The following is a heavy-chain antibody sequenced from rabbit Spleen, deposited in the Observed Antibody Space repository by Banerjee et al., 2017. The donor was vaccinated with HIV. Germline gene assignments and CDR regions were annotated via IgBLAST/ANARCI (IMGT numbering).Heavy chain of an antibody. Sequence: QEQVVESGGGLVQPEGSLTLTCTASGFSFSWGYDMCWVRQAPGKGLEWIACIDAGSSDNTWYASWVKGRFTISKTSSTTVTLQMTSLTAADTATYFCAREYAGDAGNAYATRLDLWGLGTLVTVS. CDR3: AREYAGDAGNAYATRLDL. J-gene: IGHJ3*01. V-gene: IGHV1S45*01. CDR1: GFSFSWGYD. CDR2: IDAGSSDNT. D-gene: IGHD6-1*01.